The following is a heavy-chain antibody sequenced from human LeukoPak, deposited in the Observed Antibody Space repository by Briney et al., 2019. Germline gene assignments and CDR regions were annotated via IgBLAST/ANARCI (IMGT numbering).Heavy chain of an antibody. D-gene: IGHD3-10*01. CDR3: ATALVRGVIIRPYYYYYMDV. CDR2: FDPEDGET. J-gene: IGHJ6*03. Sequence: ASVKVSCKVSGYTLTELSMHWVRQAPGKGLEWMGGFDPEDGETIYAQKFQGRVTMTEDTSTDTAYMELSSLRSEDTAVYYCATALVRGVIIRPYYYYYMDVWGKGTTVTISS. CDR1: GYTLTELS. V-gene: IGHV1-24*01.